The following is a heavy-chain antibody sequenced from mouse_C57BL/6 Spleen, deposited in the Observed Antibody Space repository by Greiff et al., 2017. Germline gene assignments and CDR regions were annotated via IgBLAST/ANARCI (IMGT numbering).Heavy chain of an antibody. CDR3: TTSYRGYFDY. J-gene: IGHJ2*01. CDR2: IDPEDGDT. V-gene: IGHV14-1*01. CDR1: GFNIKDYY. D-gene: IGHD2-10*01. Sequence: VQLQQSGAELVRPGASVKLSCTASGFNIKDYYMHWVKQRPEQGLEWIGRIDPEDGDTKYAPKFQGKATMTAHTSSNTAYLQLSSLTSEDTAVYYCTTSYRGYFDYWGQGTTRTVSS.